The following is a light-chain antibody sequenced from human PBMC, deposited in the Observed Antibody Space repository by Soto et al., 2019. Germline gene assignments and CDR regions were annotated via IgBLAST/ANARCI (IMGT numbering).Light chain of an antibody. CDR2: ATS. CDR1: QDIRSY. CDR3: QQYDNLLLT. Sequence: DIEMTQSPSSLSASVGDRVTITCRTSQDIRSYLNWYQQRPGKAPKLLIFATSSLQSGVPSRFSGSGSGTDFALTISSLQPEDFATYYCQQYDNLLLTFGGGTKV. V-gene: IGKV1-39*01. J-gene: IGKJ4*01.